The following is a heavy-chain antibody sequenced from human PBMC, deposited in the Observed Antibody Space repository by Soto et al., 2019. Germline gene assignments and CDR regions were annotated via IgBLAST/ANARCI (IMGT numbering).Heavy chain of an antibody. J-gene: IGHJ4*02. CDR3: ARTVGLAARPADY. CDR1: GFIFSESE. D-gene: IGHD6-6*01. Sequence: HPGGSLRLSCAASGFIFSESEMSWVRQAPGKGLEWLSYISPTGSLIYYADSVKGRFTISRDDAKNSLYLQMDSLSADDAAVYYCARTVGLAARPADYWGQGARVTVAS. V-gene: IGHV3-48*03. CDR2: ISPTGSLI.